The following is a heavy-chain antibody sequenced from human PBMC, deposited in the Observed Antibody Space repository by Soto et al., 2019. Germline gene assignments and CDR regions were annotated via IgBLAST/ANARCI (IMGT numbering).Heavy chain of an antibody. D-gene: IGHD3-3*01. CDR1: GFTFSDHY. CDR3: ATGSGADYPFDI. Sequence: EVQLVESGGGLVQPGGSLRLSCAVSGFTFSDHYMDWVRQAPGKGLEWVGHIRNKANRYTTEYAASVRGRFTNARDDSRNALYLHMNSLIAEDTAVYDCATGSGADYPFDIWGQGTMVTVSS. V-gene: IGHV3-72*01. J-gene: IGHJ3*02. CDR2: IRNKANRYTT.